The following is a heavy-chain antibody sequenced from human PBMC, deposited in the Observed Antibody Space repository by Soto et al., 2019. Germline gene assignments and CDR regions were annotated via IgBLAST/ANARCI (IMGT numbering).Heavy chain of an antibody. CDR2: IYYSGST. D-gene: IGHD3-22*01. CDR3: ARQGTMIVVVTRFYFDY. CDR1: GGSISSSSYY. Sequence: PSETLSLTCTVSGGSISSSSYYWGWIRQPPGKGLEWIGSIYYSGSTYYNPSLKSRVTISVDTSKNQFSLKLSSVTAADTAVYYCARQGTMIVVVTRFYFDYWGQGTLVTVS. V-gene: IGHV4-39*01. J-gene: IGHJ4*02.